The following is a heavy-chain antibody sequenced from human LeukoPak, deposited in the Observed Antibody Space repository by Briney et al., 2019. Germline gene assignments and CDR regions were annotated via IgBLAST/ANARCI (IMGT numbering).Heavy chain of an antibody. CDR3: ARDEVQYRNGPLGD. D-gene: IGHD6-6*01. Sequence: ASVKVSCKASGYTFTRYGISWVRQAPGQGLEWMGWISAYNGNTKYAQNLQGRVSMTTDTSTTTAYMELRSLRSDDTAVYYCARDEVQYRNGPLGDWGQGTLVTVSS. CDR1: GYTFTRYG. V-gene: IGHV1-18*01. J-gene: IGHJ4*02. CDR2: ISAYNGNT.